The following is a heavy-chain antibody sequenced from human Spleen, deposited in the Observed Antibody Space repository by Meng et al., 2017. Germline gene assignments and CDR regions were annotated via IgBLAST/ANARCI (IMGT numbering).Heavy chain of an antibody. CDR1: GDSIRSGGYY. D-gene: IGHD3-3*01. CDR2: IFYSGST. V-gene: IGHV4-31*01. CDR3: ARQTKYDFWIIH. J-gene: IGHJ4*02. Sequence: QVQLQESGPGLVKPSQTLSLTCSVSGDSIRSGGYYWSWIRQHPEKGLEWIGYIFYSGSTDSNPSLKSLVTISQDTSKNQFSLKMSSVTAADTAVYYCARQTKYDFWIIHWGQGTLVPPPQ.